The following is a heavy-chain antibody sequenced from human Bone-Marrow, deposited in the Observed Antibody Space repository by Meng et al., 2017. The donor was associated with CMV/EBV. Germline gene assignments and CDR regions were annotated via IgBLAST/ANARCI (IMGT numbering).Heavy chain of an antibody. CDR1: EFTFSKYW. V-gene: IGHV3-49*04. J-gene: IGHJ6*02. Sequence: GESLKISCAASEFTFSKYWMSWVRQAPGKGLEWVGFIRSKAYGGTTEYAASVKGRFTISRDDSKSIAYLQMNSLKTEDTAVYYCTRDQGDDFWSGYYFADVWGQGTTVTVSS. CDR2: IRSKAYGGTT. CDR3: TRDQGDDFWSGYYFADV. D-gene: IGHD3-3*01.